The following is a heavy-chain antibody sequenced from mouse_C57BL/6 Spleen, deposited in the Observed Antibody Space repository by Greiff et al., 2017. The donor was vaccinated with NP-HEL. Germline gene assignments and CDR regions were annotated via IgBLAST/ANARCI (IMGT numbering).Heavy chain of an antibody. CDR1: GYTFTSYW. CDR3: ARSPYGYDGAMDY. V-gene: IGHV1-7*01. D-gene: IGHD2-2*01. CDR2: INPSSGYT. Sequence: VQLQQSGAELAKPGASVKLSCKASGYTFTSYWMHWVKQRPGQGLEWIGYINPSSGYTKYNQKFKDKATLTADNSSTTAYMQLSSLTYEDSAVYYCARSPYGYDGAMDYWGQGTSVTVSS. J-gene: IGHJ4*01.